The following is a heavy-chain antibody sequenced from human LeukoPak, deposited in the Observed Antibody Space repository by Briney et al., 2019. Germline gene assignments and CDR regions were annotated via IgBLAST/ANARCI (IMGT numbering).Heavy chain of an antibody. CDR1: GFSFSSYG. V-gene: IGHV3-33*01. D-gene: IGHD5-18*01. CDR2: IWYDGTNK. Sequence: GGSLRLSXAASGFSFSSYGMHWVRQAPGKGLEWMAVIWYDGTNKYYADSVKGRFTISRDNSKNTLYLQMNSLRAEDTAVYYCARDQRGFSYSKYYFDYWGQGTLVTVSS. J-gene: IGHJ4*02. CDR3: ARDQRGFSYSKYYFDY.